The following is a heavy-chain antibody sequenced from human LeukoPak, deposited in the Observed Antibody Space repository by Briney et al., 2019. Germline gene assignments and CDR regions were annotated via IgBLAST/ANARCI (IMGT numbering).Heavy chain of an antibody. J-gene: IGHJ4*02. V-gene: IGHV4-34*01. CDR3: ARSRLHPIIFDY. Sequence: PSETLSLTCAVYGGSFSGYYWSWIRQPPGKGLEWIGEINHSGSTNYNPSLQSRVTISVDTSKTQFSLKLSSVTAADTAVYYCARSRLHPIIFDYWGQGTLVTVSS. CDR1: GGSFSGYY. D-gene: IGHD5-24*01. CDR2: INHSGST.